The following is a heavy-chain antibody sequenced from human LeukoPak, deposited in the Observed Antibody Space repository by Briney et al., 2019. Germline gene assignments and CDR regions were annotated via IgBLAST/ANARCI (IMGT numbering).Heavy chain of an antibody. D-gene: IGHD3-3*01. CDR3: ARNGGTSGPDLDC. V-gene: IGHV1-2*02. Sequence: ASVKVSCKASGYTFTGFHMHWVRQAPGQGLEWMGWINPKSSRTNYALKFQGRVTMTRDTSISTAYMELTSLRSDDTAIYYCARNGGTSGPDLDCWGQGTLVTVSS. CDR1: GYTFTGFH. CDR2: INPKSSRT. J-gene: IGHJ4*02.